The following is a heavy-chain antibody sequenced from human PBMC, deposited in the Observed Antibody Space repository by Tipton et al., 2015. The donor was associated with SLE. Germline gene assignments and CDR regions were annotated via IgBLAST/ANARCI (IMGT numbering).Heavy chain of an antibody. D-gene: IGHD1-26*01. Sequence: SLRLSCEVSGSTFNTFWMSWLRQTPGKGLEWVANINLDGSEKYYVDSVKGRFTISRDNSKNTLYVQMNSLRAEDTAVYYCAKAAEWEPPAAIDYWGQGTLVTVSS. CDR2: INLDGSEK. CDR1: GSTFNTFW. J-gene: IGHJ4*02. V-gene: IGHV3-7*01. CDR3: AKAAEWEPPAAIDY.